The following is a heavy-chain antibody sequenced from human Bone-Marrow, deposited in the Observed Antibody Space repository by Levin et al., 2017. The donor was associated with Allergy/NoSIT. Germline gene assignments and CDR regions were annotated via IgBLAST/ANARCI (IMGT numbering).Heavy chain of an antibody. CDR3: ARENGGGRPFDY. CDR1: SASLSSFY. Sequence: SETLSLTCTVSSASLSSFYWTWIRQPAGKALEWIGRISTTGTIQYNPSLKSRVTVSVDTSRKQFYLSLTSVTAADTAVYYCARENGGGRPFDYWGQGTPVTVSS. V-gene: IGHV4-4*07. CDR2: ISTTGTI. J-gene: IGHJ4*02. D-gene: IGHD3-10*01.